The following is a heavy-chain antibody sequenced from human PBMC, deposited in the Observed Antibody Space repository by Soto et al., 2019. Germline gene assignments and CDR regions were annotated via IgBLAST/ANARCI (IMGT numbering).Heavy chain of an antibody. CDR2: IYYSGST. Sequence: SETLSLTCTVSGGSISSGGYYWSWIRQHPGKGQERIGYIYYSGSTYYNPSLKSRVNISVDTSKNQFSLKLSSVTAADTAVYYCARSSYLGYCSGGSCPYPDAFDIWGQGTMVTVSS. J-gene: IGHJ3*02. CDR3: ARSSYLGYCSGGSCPYPDAFDI. D-gene: IGHD2-15*01. V-gene: IGHV4-31*03. CDR1: GGSISSGGYY.